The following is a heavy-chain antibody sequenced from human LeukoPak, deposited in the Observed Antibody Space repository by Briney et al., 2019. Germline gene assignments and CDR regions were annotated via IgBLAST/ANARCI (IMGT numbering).Heavy chain of an antibody. D-gene: IGHD3-22*01. Sequence: SETLSLTCTVSSYSINSGHFWGWIRQPPGKGLEWIGSIYHRGSTYYNPSLKSRVTISVDTSKNQFSLKMSSVTAADTAVYYCARGYSDSSGYSPFDYWGQGTLVTVSS. V-gene: IGHV4-38-2*02. J-gene: IGHJ4*02. CDR1: SYSINSGHF. CDR2: IYHRGST. CDR3: ARGYSDSSGYSPFDY.